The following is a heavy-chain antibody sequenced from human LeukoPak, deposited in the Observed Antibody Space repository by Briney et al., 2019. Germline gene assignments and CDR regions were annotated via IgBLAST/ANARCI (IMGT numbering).Heavy chain of an antibody. V-gene: IGHV3-21*05. D-gene: IGHD2-15*01. CDR3: ATTRPEGGACDY. CDR2: INGNSRYI. CDR1: AFPFSTHS. J-gene: IGHJ4*02. Sequence: GGSLRLSCAASAFPFSTHSGAWVRQAPGKGLEWLSYINGNSRYIKYADSVKGRFTISRDNAKNSLYLQMNRLRVDDTAVYYCATTRPEGGACDYWGQGTLVTVSS.